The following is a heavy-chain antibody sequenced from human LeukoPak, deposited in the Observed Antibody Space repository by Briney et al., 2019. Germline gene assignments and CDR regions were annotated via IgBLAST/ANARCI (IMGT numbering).Heavy chain of an antibody. J-gene: IGHJ4*02. V-gene: IGHV4-39*01. D-gene: IGHD3-10*01. CDR2: IYYSGST. CDR1: GDSISSSSYY. Sequence: SETLSLTCTVSGDSISSSSYYWGWIRQPPGKGLEWIGSIYYSGSTYYNPSLKSRVTISIDTSKNQFSLKLSSVTATDTAVYYCARHGSGSGSYYHYFDFWGQGTLVTVSS. CDR3: ARHGSGSGSYYHYFDF.